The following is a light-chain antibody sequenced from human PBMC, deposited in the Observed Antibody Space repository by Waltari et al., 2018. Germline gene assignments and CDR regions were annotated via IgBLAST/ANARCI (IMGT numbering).Light chain of an antibody. V-gene: IGLV2-14*01. CDR3: SSSTSSSTPNWV. Sequence: QSALTQPASVSGSPGESIAISCTGTSSDVGGYKYVSWYQQHPGKAPKLMIYEVSTRPSGVSDRFSGSKSGNTASLTISGLQADDEADYYCSSSTSSSTPNWVFGGGTKLTVL. CDR2: EVS. CDR1: SSDVGGYKY. J-gene: IGLJ3*02.